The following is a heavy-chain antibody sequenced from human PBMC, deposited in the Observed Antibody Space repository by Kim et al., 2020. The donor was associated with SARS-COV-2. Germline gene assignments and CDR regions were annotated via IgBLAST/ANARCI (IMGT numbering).Heavy chain of an antibody. Sequence: GGSLRLSCAASGFTFDDYAMHWVRQAPGKGLEWVSQIFWNSANIGYADSVKGRFSISRDNAKNSLYLQMNSLRDEDTAFYFCAKASNGYSSGWYIDSWGRGTLVTVSS. CDR2: IFWNSANI. CDR1: GFTFDDYA. V-gene: IGHV3-9*01. CDR3: AKASNGYSSGWYIDS. J-gene: IGHJ4*02. D-gene: IGHD6-19*01.